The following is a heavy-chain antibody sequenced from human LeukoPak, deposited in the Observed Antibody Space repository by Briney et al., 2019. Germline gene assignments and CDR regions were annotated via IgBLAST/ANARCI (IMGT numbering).Heavy chain of an antibody. CDR1: GYTFTGYY. CDR3: ARESEMATALDY. V-gene: IGHV1-2*02. CDR2: INPNSGGT. D-gene: IGHD5-18*01. J-gene: IGHJ4*02. Sequence: ASVKVSCKASGYTFTGYYMHWVRQAPGQGLEWMGWINPNSGGTNYAQKFQGRVTMTRDTSISTAHMELSRLRSDDTAVYYCARESEMATALDYWGQGTLVAVSS.